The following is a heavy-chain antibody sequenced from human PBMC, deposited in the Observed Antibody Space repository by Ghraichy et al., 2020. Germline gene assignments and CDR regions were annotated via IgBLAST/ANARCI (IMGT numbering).Heavy chain of an antibody. CDR1: GGSISSYY. CDR2: AYYNGNT. D-gene: IGHD3-22*01. J-gene: IGHJ4*02. CDR3: ARRGYYDSSGYYNFDS. V-gene: IGHV4-59*08. Sequence: SQTLSLTCTVSGGSISSYYWSWIRQPPGKGLDWIGFAYYNGNTFYNPSFKGRVTISVDRSKSQFSLTLSSVTAADTAVYYCARRGYYDSSGYYNFDSWGQGTLVTVSS.